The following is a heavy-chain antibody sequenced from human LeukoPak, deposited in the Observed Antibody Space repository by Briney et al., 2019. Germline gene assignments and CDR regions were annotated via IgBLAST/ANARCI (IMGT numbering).Heavy chain of an antibody. V-gene: IGHV4-59*01. CDR2: IYYSGST. Sequence: SETLSLTCTVSGGSISSYYWSWLRQPPGKGLEGRGYIYYSGSTNYNPSLKSRVTTAEDTSKTHFSLNLSSLAAADAAVYYCARGGVVAGRRTFNDYWGQGTLVTVSS. CDR1: GGSISSYY. CDR3: ARGGVVAGRRTFNDY. D-gene: IGHD6-19*01. J-gene: IGHJ4*02.